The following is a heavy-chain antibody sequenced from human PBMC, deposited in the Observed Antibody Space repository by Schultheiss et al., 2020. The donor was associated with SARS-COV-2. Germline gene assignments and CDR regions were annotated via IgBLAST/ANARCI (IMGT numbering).Heavy chain of an antibody. CDR1: GYTFTGYY. Sequence: SVKVSCKASGYTFTGYYMHWVRQAPGQGLEWMGGIIPIFGTANYAQKFQGRVTITADESTSTVYMELRSLRSDDTAVYYCARVGPGVVVTPRGGWGQGTLVTVSS. D-gene: IGHD2-21*01. CDR2: IIPIFGTA. V-gene: IGHV1-69*13. CDR3: ARVGPGVVVTPRGG. J-gene: IGHJ4*02.